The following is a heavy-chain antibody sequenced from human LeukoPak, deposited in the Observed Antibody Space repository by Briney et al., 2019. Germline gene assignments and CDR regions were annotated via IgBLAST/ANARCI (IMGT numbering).Heavy chain of an antibody. CDR2: ISSSSSYI. J-gene: IGHJ4*02. CDR1: GFTFSSYS. D-gene: IGHD3-16*01. Sequence: GGSLRLSCAASGFTFSSYSMNWVRQAPGKGLEWVSSISSSSSYIYYADSVKGRFTISRDNAKNSLYLQMNSLRAEDTAVYYCARKGDNTEIDYWGQGTLVTVSS. V-gene: IGHV3-21*01. CDR3: ARKGDNTEIDY.